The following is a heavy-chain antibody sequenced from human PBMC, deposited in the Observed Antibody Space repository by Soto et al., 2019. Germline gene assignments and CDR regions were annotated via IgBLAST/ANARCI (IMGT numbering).Heavy chain of an antibody. V-gene: IGHV1-8*01. CDR3: ATTLYGDNGDY. CDR2: MNANSGNT. Sequence: QVQLVQSGAEVKKPGASVKVSCKASGYTFTSYDINWVRQATGQGLEWMGWMNANSGNTGYAKKFQGRVTMTKNTSISTTYMALSSPRSEDTAVYYYATTLYGDNGDYWGQGTLVTVSS. D-gene: IGHD4-17*01. J-gene: IGHJ4*02. CDR1: GYTFTSYD.